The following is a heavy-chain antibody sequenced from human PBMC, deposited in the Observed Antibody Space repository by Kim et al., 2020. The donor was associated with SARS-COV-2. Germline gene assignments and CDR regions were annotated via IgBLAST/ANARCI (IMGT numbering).Heavy chain of an antibody. D-gene: IGHD6-13*01. Sequence: GESLKISCKGSGYSFTSYWIGWVRQMPGKGLEWMGIIYPGDSDTRYSPSFQGQVTISADKSISTAYLQWSSLKASDTAMYYCARGPGYSSSWHETDYWGQGTLVTVSS. V-gene: IGHV5-51*01. CDR3: ARGPGYSSSWHETDY. J-gene: IGHJ4*02. CDR1: GYSFTSYW. CDR2: IYPGDSDT.